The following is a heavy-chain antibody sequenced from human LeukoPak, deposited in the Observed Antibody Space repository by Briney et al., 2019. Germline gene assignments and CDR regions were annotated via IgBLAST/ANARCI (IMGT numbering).Heavy chain of an antibody. J-gene: IGHJ4*02. CDR3: ARALDYGDDEGPFDY. CDR1: GFTVSSNY. V-gene: IGHV3-53*01. Sequence: GGSLRLSCAASGFTVSSNYMSWVRQAPGKGLEWVSVIYSGGSTYYADSVKGRFTISRDNSKNTLYLQMNSLRAEDTAVYYCARALDYGDDEGPFDYWGQGTLVTVSS. D-gene: IGHD4-17*01. CDR2: IYSGGST.